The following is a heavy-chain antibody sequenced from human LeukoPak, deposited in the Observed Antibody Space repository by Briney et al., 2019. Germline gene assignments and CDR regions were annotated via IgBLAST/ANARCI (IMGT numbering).Heavy chain of an antibody. D-gene: IGHD2-2*02. J-gene: IGHJ4*02. V-gene: IGHV3-30*09. CDR1: RFTFSSYD. Sequence: GGSLRLSCAASRFTFSSYDMHWVRQAPGKGLEGVAVISYDGSNKYYADSVKGRFAISRDNSKNTVYLQMNSLRVEDTAVYYCARANTPFADYWGQGTLVTVSS. CDR3: ARANTPFADY. CDR2: ISYDGSNK.